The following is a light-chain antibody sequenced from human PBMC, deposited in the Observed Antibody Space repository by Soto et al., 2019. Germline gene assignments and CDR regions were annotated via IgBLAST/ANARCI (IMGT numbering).Light chain of an antibody. CDR3: QQRSNWPLT. V-gene: IGKV3-11*01. Sequence: EIVLTQSPATLSLSPGERVTLSCRASQSVSSYLAWYQQKLGQAPRLLIYDASNRATGIPARFSGSGSGTDFTLTISSLEPEDFAVYYCQQRSNWPLTFGQGNKGEIK. CDR2: DAS. CDR1: QSVSSY. J-gene: IGKJ1*01.